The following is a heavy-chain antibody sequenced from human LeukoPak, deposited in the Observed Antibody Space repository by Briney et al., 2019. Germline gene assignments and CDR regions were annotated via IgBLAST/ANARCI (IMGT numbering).Heavy chain of an antibody. CDR3: ARVYYYDTSGHNWLDP. J-gene: IGHJ5*02. D-gene: IGHD3-22*01. CDR2: ISAYNGNT. V-gene: IGHV1-18*01. CDR1: GYTFTSYG. Sequence: ASVKVSCKASGYTFTSYGISWVRQAPGQGLEWMGWISAYNGNTNYAQKLQGRVTMTTDTSTSTAYMELRSLGSDDTAVYYCARVYYYDTSGHNWLDPWGQGTLVTVSS.